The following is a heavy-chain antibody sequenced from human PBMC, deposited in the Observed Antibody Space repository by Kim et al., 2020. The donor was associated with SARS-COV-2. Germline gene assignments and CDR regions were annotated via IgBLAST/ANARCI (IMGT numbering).Heavy chain of an antibody. CDR1: GGSFSGYY. J-gene: IGHJ6*02. CDR3: ASSMIEGPGFYGMDV. Sequence: SETLSLTCAVYGGSFSGYYWSWIRQPPGKGLEWIGEINHSGSTNYNPSLKSRVTISVDTSKNQFSLKLSSVTAADTAVYYCASSMIEGPGFYGMDVWGQGTTVTVSS. D-gene: IGHD3-22*01. V-gene: IGHV4-34*01. CDR2: INHSGST.